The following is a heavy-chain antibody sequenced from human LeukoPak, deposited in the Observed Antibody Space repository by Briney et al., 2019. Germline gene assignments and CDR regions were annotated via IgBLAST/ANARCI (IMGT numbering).Heavy chain of an antibody. CDR3: GRAESRYYWHFLDY. J-gene: IGHJ4*02. Sequence: VASVKVSCNASGYTFNSYDISWVRQAPGQGLEWMGVINPSGGVTNYAQKFQGRVTMTWDTSTSTIYMELSSLRSDDTADYYCGRAESRYYWHFLDYWGQGTLVTVS. D-gene: IGHD3-22*01. CDR1: GYTFNSYD. V-gene: IGHV1-46*02. CDR2: INPSGGVT.